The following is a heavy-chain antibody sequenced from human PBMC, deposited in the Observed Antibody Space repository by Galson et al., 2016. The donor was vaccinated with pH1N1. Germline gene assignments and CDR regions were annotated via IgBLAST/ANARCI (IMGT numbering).Heavy chain of an antibody. J-gene: IGHJ6*03. Sequence: SLRLSCAASGFTFSSYSMNWLRQAPGKGLEWVSYISSSSSTIYYADSVKGRFTISRDNAKNSLYLQMNSLRAEDTAVYYCARDQGGYGSGSFPAYYYYMDVWGKGTTVTVSS. D-gene: IGHD3-10*01. CDR1: GFTFSSYS. CDR2: ISSSSSTI. V-gene: IGHV3-48*04. CDR3: ARDQGGYGSGSFPAYYYYMDV.